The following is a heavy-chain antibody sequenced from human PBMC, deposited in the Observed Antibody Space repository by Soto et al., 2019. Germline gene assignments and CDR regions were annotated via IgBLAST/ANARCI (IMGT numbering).Heavy chain of an antibody. Sequence: PSETLSLTCAVYGGSFSGYYWSWIRQPPGKGLEWIGEINHSGSTNYNPSLKSRVTISVDTSKNQFSLKLSSVTAADTAVYYCARGCYYGSGSYYVVYYYYGMDVWGQGTPVTVYS. CDR3: ARGCYYGSGSYYVVYYYYGMDV. J-gene: IGHJ6*02. CDR1: GGSFSGYY. V-gene: IGHV4-34*01. CDR2: INHSGST. D-gene: IGHD3-10*01.